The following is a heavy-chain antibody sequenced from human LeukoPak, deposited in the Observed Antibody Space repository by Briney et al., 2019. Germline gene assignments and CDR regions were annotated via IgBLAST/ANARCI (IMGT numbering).Heavy chain of an antibody. CDR3: ARVICDYVWGSYRCHFDY. D-gene: IGHD3-16*02. V-gene: IGHV3-7*01. Sequence: GGSLRLSCAASGFTFSSYGMGWVRQAPGKGLEWVANIKEDGSNLYYLDSVKGRFTISRDNAKNSLHLQMNSLRAEDTAVYFCARVICDYVWGSYRCHFDYWGQGTLVSVSS. CDR2: IKEDGSNL. J-gene: IGHJ4*02. CDR1: GFTFSSYG.